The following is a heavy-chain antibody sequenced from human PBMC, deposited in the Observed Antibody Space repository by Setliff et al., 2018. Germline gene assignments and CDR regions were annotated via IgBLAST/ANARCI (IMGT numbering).Heavy chain of an antibody. J-gene: IGHJ5*02. D-gene: IGHD3-3*01. CDR2: TTPIFTTA. Sequence: SVKVSCKASGYTFTSYAMHWVRQAPGQGLEWMGGTTPIFTTANYAQKFQGRVTITADESTSTAYMELSSLKSEDTAVYYCARDTYIGDFWSGYYIQGQFDPWGQGTLVTVSS. V-gene: IGHV1-69*13. CDR3: ARDTYIGDFWSGYYIQGQFDP. CDR1: GYTFTSYA.